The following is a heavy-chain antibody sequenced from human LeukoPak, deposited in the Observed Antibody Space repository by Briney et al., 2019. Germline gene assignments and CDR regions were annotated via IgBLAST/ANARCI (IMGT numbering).Heavy chain of an antibody. Sequence: GGSLRLSCAASGFTFSSYDMHWVRQAPGKGLEWVALISYDGSNKYYADSVKGRFTISRVNSKNTLYLQVNSVRAEDTAVYYCAKRYSSAWDFDYWGQGTLVTVSS. V-gene: IGHV3-30*18. CDR2: ISYDGSNK. J-gene: IGHJ4*02. CDR1: GFTFSSYD. CDR3: AKRYSSAWDFDY. D-gene: IGHD6-19*01.